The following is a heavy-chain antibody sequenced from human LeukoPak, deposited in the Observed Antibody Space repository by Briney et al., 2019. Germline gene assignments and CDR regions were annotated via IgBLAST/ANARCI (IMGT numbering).Heavy chain of an antibody. D-gene: IGHD6-19*01. CDR2: ISAYNGYT. J-gene: IGHJ3*02. CDR3: ARAGWYELPRYAFDI. CDR1: GYTFTSYG. Sequence: ASVKVSCKASGYTFTSYGISWVRQAPGQGLEWMGWISAYNGYTNYAQKLQGRVTITTDTSTSTVYLELRSLRSDDTAVYYCARAGWYELPRYAFDIWGQGTMVTVSS. V-gene: IGHV1-18*01.